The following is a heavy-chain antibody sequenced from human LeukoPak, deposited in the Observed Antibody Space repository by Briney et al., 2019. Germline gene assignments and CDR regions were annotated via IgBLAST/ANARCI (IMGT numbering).Heavy chain of an antibody. Sequence: GESLKISCKGSGYSFTSYWIGWVRQMPGKGLEWMGIIYPGDSDTRYSPSFQGQVTISADKPISTAYLQWSSLKASDTAMYYCARAGPYYDSSGYYGAFGIWGQGTMVTVSS. J-gene: IGHJ3*02. V-gene: IGHV5-51*04. CDR3: ARAGPYYDSSGYYGAFGI. CDR1: GYSFTSYW. CDR2: IYPGDSDT. D-gene: IGHD3-22*01.